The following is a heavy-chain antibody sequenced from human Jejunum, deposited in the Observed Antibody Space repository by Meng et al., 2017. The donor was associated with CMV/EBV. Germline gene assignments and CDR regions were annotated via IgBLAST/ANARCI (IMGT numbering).Heavy chain of an antibody. CDR2: VYMSGST. J-gene: IGHJ4*02. D-gene: IGHD6-13*01. Sequence: QVHRQESAPGLLKPSETLSLTGTVSGGSISGYYWNWIRQPAGKGLEWIGRVYMSGSTNYNPSLRSRVAMSVDTSKTQFSLRLTSVTAADTAVYYCARDRMAAPGTFEYWGQGTLVTVSS. CDR3: ARDRMAAPGTFEY. V-gene: IGHV4-4*07. CDR1: GGSISGYY.